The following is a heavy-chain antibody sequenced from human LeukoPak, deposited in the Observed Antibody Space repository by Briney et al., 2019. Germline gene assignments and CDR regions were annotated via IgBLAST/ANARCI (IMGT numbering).Heavy chain of an antibody. CDR3: ARDAVPSNWGSSNWFDP. D-gene: IGHD7-27*01. V-gene: IGHV4-59*01. J-gene: IGHJ5*02. Sequence: SETLSLTCTVSGGSISSYYWSWIRQPPGKGLEWIGYIYYSGSTNYNPSLKSRVAISVDTSKNQFSLKLSSVTAADTAVYYCARDAVPSNWGSSNWFDPWGQGTLVTVSS. CDR2: IYYSGST. CDR1: GGSISSYY.